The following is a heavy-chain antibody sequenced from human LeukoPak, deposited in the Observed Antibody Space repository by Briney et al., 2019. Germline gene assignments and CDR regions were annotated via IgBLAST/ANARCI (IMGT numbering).Heavy chain of an antibody. CDR3: ARGVEMATPTYGY. J-gene: IGHJ4*02. V-gene: IGHV3-21*01. CDR1: GFTFSSYG. CDR2: ISSSSSYI. D-gene: IGHD5-24*01. Sequence: PGGSLRLSCAASGFTFSSYGMHWVRQAPGKGLEWVSSISSSSSYIYYADSVKGRFTISRDNAKNSLYLQMNSLRAEDTAVYYCARGVEMATPTYGYWGQGTLVTVSS.